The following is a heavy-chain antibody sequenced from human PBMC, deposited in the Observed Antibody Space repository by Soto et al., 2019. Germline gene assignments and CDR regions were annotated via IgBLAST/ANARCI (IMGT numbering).Heavy chain of an antibody. V-gene: IGHV1-69*13. CDR2: IIPIFGTA. CDR1: GGTFSSYA. CDR3: ARDSTRGITMIVGGVFGMDV. J-gene: IGHJ6*02. Sequence: SVKVSCKASGGTFSSYAISWVRQAPGQGLEWMGGIIPIFGTANYAQKFQGRVTITADESTSTAYMELSSLRSEDTAVYYCARDSTRGITMIVGGVFGMDVWGQGTKVTVSS. D-gene: IGHD3-22*01.